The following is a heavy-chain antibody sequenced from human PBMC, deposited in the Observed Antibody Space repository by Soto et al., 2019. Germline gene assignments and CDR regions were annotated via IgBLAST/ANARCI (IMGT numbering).Heavy chain of an antibody. J-gene: IGHJ4*02. Sequence: GGSLRVSCAASGFTFNMAAIHWVRQASGKGLEWVGLIRNKANGYATAYAPSVKGRITVSRDDSKNMAFLEMNSLKTEDTAVYYCATMERLFDYWGQGTLVTVSS. CDR1: GFTFNMAA. D-gene: IGHD3-3*01. CDR3: ATMERLFDY. CDR2: IRNKANGYAT. V-gene: IGHV3-73*01.